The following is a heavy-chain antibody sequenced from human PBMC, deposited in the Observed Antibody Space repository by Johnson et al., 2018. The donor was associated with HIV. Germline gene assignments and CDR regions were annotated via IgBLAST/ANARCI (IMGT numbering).Heavy chain of an antibody. CDR1: GFTFSSYA. Sequence: QVQLVESGGGVVQPGRSLRLSCAASGFTFSSYAMHWVRQAPGKGLEWVAVISYDGSNKYYADSVKGRFTISRDNSKNTLYLQMNSLRAEDTAVYSCARDTYYYDSSGYLDAFDIWGQGTMVTVSS. CDR3: ARDTYYYDSSGYLDAFDI. J-gene: IGHJ3*02. V-gene: IGHV3-30*04. D-gene: IGHD3-22*01. CDR2: ISYDGSNK.